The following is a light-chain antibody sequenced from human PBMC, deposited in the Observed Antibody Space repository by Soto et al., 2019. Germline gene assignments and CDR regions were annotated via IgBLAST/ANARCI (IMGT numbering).Light chain of an antibody. Sequence: DIPLTHSPSFLSASFGDRVSIXGRASQGISNYLAWYQQKPGKAPKLLIYAASTLQSGVPSSFSGSGSGTEFTLTISSLQPEDFATYYCQQLNSYPITFGQGTRLEIK. CDR3: QQLNSYPIT. CDR2: AAS. V-gene: IGKV1-9*01. J-gene: IGKJ5*01. CDR1: QGISNY.